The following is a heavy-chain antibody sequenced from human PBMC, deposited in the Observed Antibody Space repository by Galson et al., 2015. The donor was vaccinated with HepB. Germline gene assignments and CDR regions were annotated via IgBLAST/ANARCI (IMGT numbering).Heavy chain of an antibody. CDR3: ARARYYDSGGYYNHYYGMDV. V-gene: IGHV1-69*13. J-gene: IGHJ6*02. D-gene: IGHD3-22*01. CDR1: GGTFSSYL. CDR2: IIPIFGTA. Sequence: SVKVSCKASGGTFSSYLISWVRQAPGQGLEWMGGIIPIFGTANYAQKFQGRVTITADESTSTAYMELSSLRSEDTAVYYWARARYYDSGGYYNHYYGMDVWGQGTTVTVSS.